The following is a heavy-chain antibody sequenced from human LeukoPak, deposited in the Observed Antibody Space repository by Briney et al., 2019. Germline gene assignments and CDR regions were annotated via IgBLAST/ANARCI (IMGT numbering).Heavy chain of an antibody. Sequence: SGGSLRLSCAASGFTFSSYSMNWVRQAPGKGLVWVSVIYTGGTTYYADSVKGRFTISRDNSKNALYLQMNSLRAEDTAVYYCARDVAAPGGVYFDYWGQGTLVTVSS. CDR3: ARDVAAPGGVYFDY. D-gene: IGHD3-16*01. J-gene: IGHJ4*02. V-gene: IGHV3-66*01. CDR1: GFTFSSYS. CDR2: IYTGGTT.